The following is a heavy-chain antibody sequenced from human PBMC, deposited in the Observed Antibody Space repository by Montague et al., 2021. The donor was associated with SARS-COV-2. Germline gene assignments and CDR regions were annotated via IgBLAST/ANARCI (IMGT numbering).Heavy chain of an antibody. CDR2: VYHNGDT. Sequence: SETLSLTCTVSGGSIAGHYWNWIRQSPGKGPEWIGYVYHNGDTKYNPSLQSRVTISIDTSENQFSLRLNSVTAADTAVYFCARGCAFDPWGQGRLVTVSS. J-gene: IGHJ3*01. D-gene: IGHD6-19*01. V-gene: IGHV4-59*08. CDR1: GGSIAGHY. CDR3: ARGCAFDP.